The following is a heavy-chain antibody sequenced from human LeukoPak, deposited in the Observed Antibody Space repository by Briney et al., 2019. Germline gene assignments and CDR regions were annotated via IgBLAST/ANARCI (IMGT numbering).Heavy chain of an antibody. Sequence: ASVKVSYKASGGTFSSYAISWVRQAPGQGLEWMGRIIPIFGTANYAQKFQGRVTITTDESTSTAYMELSSLRSEDTAVYYCARVHHKYNWFDPWGQGTLVTVSS. CDR3: ARVHHKYNWFDP. V-gene: IGHV1-69*05. J-gene: IGHJ5*02. CDR2: IIPIFGTA. CDR1: GGTFSSYA. D-gene: IGHD1-14*01.